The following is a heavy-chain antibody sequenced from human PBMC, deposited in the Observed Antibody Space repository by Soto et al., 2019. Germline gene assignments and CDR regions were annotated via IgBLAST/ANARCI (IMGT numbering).Heavy chain of an antibody. V-gene: IGHV3-9*01. J-gene: IGHJ4*02. CDR1: GFTFDDYA. CDR3: AKDKWELSYYFDH. Sequence: EVQLVESGGGLVQPGRSLRLSCAASGFTFDDYAMHWVRQAPGKGLEWVSIISWNSGRIGYADSVKGRFTISRDNAKNSLYLQMISLRAEDTALYYCAKDKWELSYYFDHWGQGTLVTVSS. CDR2: ISWNSGRI. D-gene: IGHD1-26*01.